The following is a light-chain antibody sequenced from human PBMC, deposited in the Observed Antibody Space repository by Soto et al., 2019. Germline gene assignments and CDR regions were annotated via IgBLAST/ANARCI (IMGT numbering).Light chain of an antibody. J-gene: IGKJ1*01. Sequence: DIQMTQSPSTLTASVGDRVTIPCRASQSVSSWLAWYQQNPGQAPKLLIYKASTLQSGVPSRFSGSGSGTEFTFAISSLQPDDSATYYCQQYNDNWTFGQGTKVEIK. V-gene: IGKV1-5*03. CDR1: QSVSSW. CDR2: KAS. CDR3: QQYNDNWT.